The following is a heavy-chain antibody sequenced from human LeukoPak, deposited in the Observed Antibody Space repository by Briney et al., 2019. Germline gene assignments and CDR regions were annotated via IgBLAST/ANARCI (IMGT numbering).Heavy chain of an antibody. V-gene: IGHV3-48*02. J-gene: IGHJ6*03. D-gene: IGHD2-21*01. CDR2: IGSSGSAGGNI. CDR3: ARAPTPYFTYYMDV. CDR1: GFSSSGFG. Sequence: GGSLRLSCAASGFSSSGFGMNWVRQAPGKGLEWISYIGSSGSAGGNIYYAVSVKGRFTVSRDNAKDSLFLQMNSLQDADTAVYYCARAPTPYFTYYMDVWGKGTTVTVSS.